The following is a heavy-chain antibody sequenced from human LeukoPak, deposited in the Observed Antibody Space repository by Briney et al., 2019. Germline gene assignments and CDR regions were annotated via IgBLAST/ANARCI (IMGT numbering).Heavy chain of an antibody. J-gene: IGHJ4*02. CDR3: AKPLEKYTYGGNFDY. D-gene: IGHD4-23*01. CDR2: ISSSADST. Sequence: GGSLRLSCEASGFTFSSYAMSWVRQAPGKGLAWVSVISSSADSTYYADSVKGRFTISRDNSKNTLYLQMNNLRAEDTAVYYCAKPLEKYTYGGNFDYWGQGILVTASS. V-gene: IGHV3-23*01. CDR1: GFTFSSYA.